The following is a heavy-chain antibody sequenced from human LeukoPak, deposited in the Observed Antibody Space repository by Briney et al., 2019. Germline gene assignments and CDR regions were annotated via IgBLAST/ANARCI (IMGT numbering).Heavy chain of an antibody. CDR2: IRYDGSNK. V-gene: IGHV3-30*02. Sequence: GGSLRLSCAASGFTFSSYGMHWVRQAPGKGLEWVAFIRYDGSNKYYADSVRGRFTISRDKSKNTLYLQMNSLRAEDTAVYYCAKDSIVVVVAAMNYWGQGTLVTVSS. J-gene: IGHJ4*02. CDR1: GFTFSSYG. D-gene: IGHD2-15*01. CDR3: AKDSIVVVVAAMNY.